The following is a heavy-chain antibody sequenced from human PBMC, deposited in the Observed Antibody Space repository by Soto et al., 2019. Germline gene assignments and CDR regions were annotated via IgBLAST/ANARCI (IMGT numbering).Heavy chain of an antibody. CDR1: GFTFSSYA. Sequence: QVQLVESGGGVVQPGRSLRLSCAASGFTFSSYAMHWVRQAPGKGLEWVAVISYDGSNKYYADSVKGRFTISRDNSKNILYLQMSSLSAEDTAVYYCARAGIRWSSSSHGYYYGMDVWGEGTTVAVSS. J-gene: IGHJ6*04. V-gene: IGHV3-30-3*01. D-gene: IGHD6-13*01. CDR2: ISYDGSNK. CDR3: ARAGIRWSSSSHGYYYGMDV.